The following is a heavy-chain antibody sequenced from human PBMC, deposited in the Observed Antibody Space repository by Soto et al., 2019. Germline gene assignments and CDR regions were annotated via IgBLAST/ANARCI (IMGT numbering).Heavy chain of an antibody. D-gene: IGHD2-8*01. CDR2: IYYSGST. V-gene: IGHV4-31*03. J-gene: IGHJ6*02. CDR1: GGSISSGGYY. Sequence: QVQLQESGPGLVKPSQTLSLTCTVSGGSISSGGYYWSWIRQHPGKGLEWIGYIYYSGSTYYNPSLMSRVAISVDTSKNQCSLKLSSVTAADTAVYYCARGLGYCTNGVCYYYGMDVWGQGTTVTVSS. CDR3: ARGLGYCTNGVCYYYGMDV.